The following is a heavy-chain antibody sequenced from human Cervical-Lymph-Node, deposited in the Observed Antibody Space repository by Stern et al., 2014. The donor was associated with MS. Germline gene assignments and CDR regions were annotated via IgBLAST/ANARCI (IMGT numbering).Heavy chain of an antibody. Sequence: EVQLVESGGGLVQPGGSLRLSCAASGFTFSSYNINCVCQPPGKGLERVSYISFNSSTIDYADSVKGRFTIFRDNAKNSLYLQMNSLRAEDTAVYYCARTSGMDVWGQGTTVTVSS. CDR1: GFTFSSYN. CDR2: ISFNSSTI. J-gene: IGHJ6*02. CDR3: ARTSGMDV. V-gene: IGHV3-48*01.